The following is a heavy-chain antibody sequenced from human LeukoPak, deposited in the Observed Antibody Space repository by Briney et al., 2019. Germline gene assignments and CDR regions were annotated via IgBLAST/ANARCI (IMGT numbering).Heavy chain of an antibody. Sequence: PGGSLRLSCAASGFTFSSYSMNWVRQAPGKGLEWVSSISSSSNYIYYADSVKGRFTISRDNAKNSLYLQMDSLRAEDTAVYYCARDKRQERWPDYWGQGTLVTVSS. CDR3: ARDKRQERWPDY. CDR1: GFTFSSYS. J-gene: IGHJ4*02. CDR2: ISSSSNYI. V-gene: IGHV3-21*01. D-gene: IGHD5-24*01.